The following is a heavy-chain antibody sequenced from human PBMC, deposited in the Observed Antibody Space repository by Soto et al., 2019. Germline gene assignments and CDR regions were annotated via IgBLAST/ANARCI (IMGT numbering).Heavy chain of an antibody. CDR1: GGSFSSDA. CDR3: ARDPGRSSNRWRVRQVADGDYYVMAV. CDR2: IIPIFGTT. Sequence: SVKVSCKASGGSFSSDAISWVRQAGGQGREWVGGIIPIFGTTKYAQKFQGRVTIIADTSTTTAYLELSSLRSEDTAIYYCARDPGRSSNRWRVRQVADGDYYVMAVGAHGTTFPSP. D-gene: IGHD2-2*01. V-gene: IGHV1-69*06. J-gene: IGHJ6*02.